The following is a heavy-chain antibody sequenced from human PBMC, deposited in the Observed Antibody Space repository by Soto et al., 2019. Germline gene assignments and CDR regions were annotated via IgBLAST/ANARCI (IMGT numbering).Heavy chain of an antibody. CDR3: AKDRGERDNYPIFDY. CDR1: GFPISSYA. J-gene: IGHJ4*02. CDR2: IRGGGDT. Sequence: EVQLLESGGGLAQPGGSLRLSCAPSGFPISSYAMSWVRQAPGKGLEWVSMIRGGGDTYYADSVKGRFTISRDNSKNTLYLQMNSLRAEDTAVYYCAKDRGERDNYPIFDYWGQGTLVTVSS. V-gene: IGHV3-23*01. D-gene: IGHD2-8*01.